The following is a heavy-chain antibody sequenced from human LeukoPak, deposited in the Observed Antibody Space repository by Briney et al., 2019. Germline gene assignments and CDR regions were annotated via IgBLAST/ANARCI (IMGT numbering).Heavy chain of an antibody. D-gene: IGHD5-18*01. CDR2: IWDGGTNR. CDR3: ARDWIRGSNYYYYGMEV. CDR1: GFTFSSNR. J-gene: IGHJ6*02. Sequence: GGSLSCSSAGSGFTFSSNRMQWVPPAQGKGLKWLAVIWDGGTNRSYATSVKGRFSICRDKSKDTLYLQMYRLRGEETAVYYCARDWIRGSNYYYYGMEVWGQGTTVTVSS. V-gene: IGHV3-33*01.